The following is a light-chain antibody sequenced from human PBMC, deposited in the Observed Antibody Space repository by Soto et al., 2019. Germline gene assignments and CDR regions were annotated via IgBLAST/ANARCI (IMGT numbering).Light chain of an antibody. J-gene: IGKJ1*01. Sequence: DIQMTQSPSTLSATAGAIVTITCRASQSISSWLAWYQHKPGKAPKILIYDASNLDSGVPSRFSGSGSGTEFSLTISNLHPDDGATYYCQQYENYWTFGQGTKVDI. CDR2: DAS. CDR1: QSISSW. CDR3: QQYENYWT. V-gene: IGKV1-5*01.